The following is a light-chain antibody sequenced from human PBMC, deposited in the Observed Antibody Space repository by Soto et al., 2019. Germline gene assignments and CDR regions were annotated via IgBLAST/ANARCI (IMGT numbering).Light chain of an antibody. CDR2: GAS. CDR1: QSVSSSY. CDR3: QQYGSSPPTYT. J-gene: IGKJ2*01. V-gene: IGKV3-20*01. Sequence: EIVLTQSPGTLSLSPGERATLSCRASQSVSSSYLAWYQQKPGQAPSLLIYGASSRATGIPDRLSGSGSGTDFTLTISRLEPEDFAVYYCQQYGSSPPTYTFGQGTKVEIK.